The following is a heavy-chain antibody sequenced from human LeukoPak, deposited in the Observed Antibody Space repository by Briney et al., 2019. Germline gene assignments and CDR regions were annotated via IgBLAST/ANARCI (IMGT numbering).Heavy chain of an antibody. CDR3: ATGSQWLVMFEY. V-gene: IGHV4-59*01. D-gene: IGHD6-19*01. CDR2: IHHSGST. Sequence: PSETLSLTGTVSGGSISSYYWSWIRQPPGKGLECLGYIHHSGSTKYNPSLKSRVTISVDTSKNQFSLKLSSVTAADTAVYYCATGSQWLVMFEYWGQGTLVTVSS. J-gene: IGHJ4*02. CDR1: GGSISSYY.